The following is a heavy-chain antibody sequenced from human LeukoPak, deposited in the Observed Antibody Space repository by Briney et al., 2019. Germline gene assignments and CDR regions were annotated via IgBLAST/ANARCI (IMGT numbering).Heavy chain of an antibody. Sequence: SETLSLTCTVSGGSISSYYWSWIRQPPGKGLERIGYIYYSGSTNYNPSLKSRVTISVDTSKNQFSLKLSSVTAADTAVYYCASSEGHGGWFDPWGQGTLVTVSS. CDR1: GGSISSYY. CDR2: IYYSGST. J-gene: IGHJ5*02. D-gene: IGHD5-24*01. CDR3: ASSEGHGGWFDP. V-gene: IGHV4-59*08.